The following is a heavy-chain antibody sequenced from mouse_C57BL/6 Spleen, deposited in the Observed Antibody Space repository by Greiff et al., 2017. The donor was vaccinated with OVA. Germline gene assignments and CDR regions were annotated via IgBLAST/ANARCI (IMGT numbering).Heavy chain of an antibody. J-gene: IGHJ2*01. V-gene: IGHV1-82*01. CDR3: AKYSNYFDY. D-gene: IGHD2-5*01. CDR2: IYPGDGDT. CDR1: GYAFSSSW. Sequence: LQESGPELVKPGASVKISCKASGYAFSSSWMNWVKQRPGKGLEWIGRIYPGDGDTNYNGKFKGKATLTADESSSTAYMQLSSLTSEDSAVYFCAKYSNYFDYWGQGTTLTVSS.